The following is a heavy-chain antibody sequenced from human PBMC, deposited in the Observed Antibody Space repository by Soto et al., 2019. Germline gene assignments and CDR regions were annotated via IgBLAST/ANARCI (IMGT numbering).Heavy chain of an antibody. CDR1: GFIFNNYW. J-gene: IGHJ5*02. CDR2: VNSDGSTT. CDR3: ARGKYYDVSTGYSTFDP. V-gene: IGHV3-74*01. Sequence: EVQLVESGGGLVQPGGSMRHSCAASGFIFNNYWMHWVRQVPGKGLVWVSRVNSDGSTTNYADSVKGRFTISRDNAKNTLFLQMNSLRVEDTAVYYCARGKYYDVSTGYSTFDPWGQGVPVTVAS. D-gene: IGHD3-9*01.